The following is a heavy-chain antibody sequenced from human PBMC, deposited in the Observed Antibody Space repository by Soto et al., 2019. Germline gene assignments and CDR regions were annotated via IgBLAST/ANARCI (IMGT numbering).Heavy chain of an antibody. CDR2: SNPNSGGT. Sequence: QVQLVQSGAEVKKPGASVKVSCKASGYTFTGYYMHWVRQAPGQGLEWMGWSNPNSGGTNYAQKFQGRVTMTRDTSISTAYVELSRLRSDDTAVYYCARARASSSSYYYGMDVWGQGTTVTVSS. J-gene: IGHJ6*02. CDR1: GYTFTGYY. CDR3: ARARASSSSYYYGMDV. V-gene: IGHV1-2*02. D-gene: IGHD6-6*01.